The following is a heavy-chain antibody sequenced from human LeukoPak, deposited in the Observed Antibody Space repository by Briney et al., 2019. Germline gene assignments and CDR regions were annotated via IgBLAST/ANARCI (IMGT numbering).Heavy chain of an antibody. V-gene: IGHV3-30*18. J-gene: IGHJ4*02. Sequence: GGSLRLSCAASGFTFSSYGMHWVRQAPGKGLEWVAVISYDGSNKYYADSVKGRFTISRDNSKNTLYLQMNSLKTEDTAVYSCAKEGVSMIVVGSYFEYWGQGSLVTVSS. D-gene: IGHD3-22*01. CDR1: GFTFSSYG. CDR3: AKEGVSMIVVGSYFEY. CDR2: ISYDGSNK.